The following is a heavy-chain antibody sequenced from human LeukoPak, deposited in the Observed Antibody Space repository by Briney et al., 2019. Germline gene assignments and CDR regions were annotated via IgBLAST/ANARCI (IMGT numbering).Heavy chain of an antibody. Sequence: SETLSLTCAVYGGSFSGYCWSWIRQPPGKGLEWIGEINHSGSTNYNPSLKSRVTISVDTSKNQFSLKLSSVTAADTAVYYCAIDYYGSGSYRPRGVYYYYGMDVWGQGTTVTVSS. CDR3: AIDYYGSGSYRPRGVYYYYGMDV. CDR1: GGSFSGYC. CDR2: INHSGST. D-gene: IGHD3-10*01. V-gene: IGHV4-34*01. J-gene: IGHJ6*02.